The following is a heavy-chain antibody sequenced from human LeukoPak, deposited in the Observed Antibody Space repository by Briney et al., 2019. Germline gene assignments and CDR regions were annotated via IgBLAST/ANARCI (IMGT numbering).Heavy chain of an antibody. V-gene: IGHV3-23*01. J-gene: IGHJ4*02. CDR3: AKGSPTIVVVPAAITGGY. Sequence: GGSLRLSCAASGFTFSSYAMSWVRQAPGKGLEWVSAISGSGGSTYYADSVKGRFTISRDNSKNTLYLQMNSLRAEGTAVYYCAKGSPTIVVVPAAITGGYWGQGTLVTVSS. CDR2: ISGSGGST. D-gene: IGHD2-2*02. CDR1: GFTFSSYA.